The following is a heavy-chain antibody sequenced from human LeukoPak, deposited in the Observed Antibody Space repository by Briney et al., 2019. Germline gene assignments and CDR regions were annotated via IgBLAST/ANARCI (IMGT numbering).Heavy chain of an antibody. CDR2: IYSDNT. CDR1: GFTVSSNS. D-gene: IGHD5-18*01. Sequence: GGSLRLSCTVSGFTVSSNSMSWVRQAPGKGLEWVSFIYSDNTHYSDSVKGRFTISRDNSKNTLYLQMNSLRAEDTAVYYCAKCPCVDTAMGGYFDYWGQGTLVTVSS. V-gene: IGHV3-66*03. CDR3: AKCPCVDTAMGGYFDY. J-gene: IGHJ4*02.